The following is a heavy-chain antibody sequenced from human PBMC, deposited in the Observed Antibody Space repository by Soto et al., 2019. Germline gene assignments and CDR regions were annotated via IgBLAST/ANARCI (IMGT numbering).Heavy chain of an antibody. CDR3: ARQLGILSPGYYYGMDV. D-gene: IGHD2-15*01. V-gene: IGHV5-51*01. J-gene: IGHJ6*02. CDR1: GYSFTSYW. CDR2: IYPGDSDT. Sequence: PGQSLKISRKGAGYSFTSYWIGWVRQMPGKGLEWMGIIYPGDSDTRYSPSFQGQVTISADKSISTAYLQWSSLKASDTAMYYCARQLGILSPGYYYGMDVWGQGTTVTGSS.